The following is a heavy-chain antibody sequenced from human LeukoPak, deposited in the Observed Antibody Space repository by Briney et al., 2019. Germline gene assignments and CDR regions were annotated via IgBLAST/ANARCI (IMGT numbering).Heavy chain of an antibody. D-gene: IGHD3-10*01. Sequence: ASVKVSCTASGYTFISYHKHWVRQAPGQGLEWMGIINPSSGSTTYAQKFQGRVSMTRDTSTSTVYMELSSLRSEDTAVYYCARVGSFGDLIRGPFDPWGQGTQVTVSS. CDR3: ARVGSFGDLIRGPFDP. V-gene: IGHV1-46*01. CDR2: INPSSGST. CDR1: GYTFISYH. J-gene: IGHJ5*02.